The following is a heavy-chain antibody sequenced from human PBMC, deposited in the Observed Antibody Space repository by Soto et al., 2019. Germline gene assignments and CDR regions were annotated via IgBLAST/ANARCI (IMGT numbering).Heavy chain of an antibody. V-gene: IGHV3-21*01. J-gene: IGHJ4*02. CDR3: ARVGGQLVPGFDY. CDR2: ISSSSSYI. D-gene: IGHD6-6*01. Sequence: EVQLVESGGGLVKPGGSLRLSCAASGFTFSSYSMNWVRQAPGKGLEWVSSISSSSSYIYYADSVKGRFTISRDNAKNSLYLQTNSLTAEDTAVYYCARVGGQLVPGFDYWGQGTLVTVSS. CDR1: GFTFSSYS.